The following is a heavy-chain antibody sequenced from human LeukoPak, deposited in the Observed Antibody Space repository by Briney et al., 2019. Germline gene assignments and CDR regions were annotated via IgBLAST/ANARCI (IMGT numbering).Heavy chain of an antibody. D-gene: IGHD1-26*01. CDR1: GFTFSSYA. Sequence: GGSLRLSCAASGFTFSSYAMSWVRQAPGKGLEWVSAISGSGGSTYYADSVKGRFTISRDNSKNTLYLQMNSLRAEDRAVYYCAKSGRRWELLRNYFDYWGQGTLVTVS. CDR2: ISGSGGST. J-gene: IGHJ4*02. CDR3: AKSGRRWELLRNYFDY. V-gene: IGHV3-23*01.